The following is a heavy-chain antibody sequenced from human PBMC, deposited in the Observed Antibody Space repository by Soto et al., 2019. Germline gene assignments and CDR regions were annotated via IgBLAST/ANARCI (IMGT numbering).Heavy chain of an antibody. Sequence: ASVKVSCKVSGYTLTELSMHWVRQAPGKGLEWMGGFDPEDGETIYAQKFQGRVTMTEDTSTDTAYMELSSLRSEDTAVYYCATSARYYDILTGYYNVLDYWGQGTLVTVSS. CDR1: GYTLTELS. CDR3: ATSARYYDILTGYYNVLDY. V-gene: IGHV1-24*01. J-gene: IGHJ4*02. D-gene: IGHD3-9*01. CDR2: FDPEDGET.